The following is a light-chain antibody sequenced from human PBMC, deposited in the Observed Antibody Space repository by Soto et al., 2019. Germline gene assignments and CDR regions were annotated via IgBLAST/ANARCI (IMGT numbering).Light chain of an antibody. CDR3: QEYGSSRALT. V-gene: IGKV3-20*01. J-gene: IGKJ4*01. CDR2: GAS. CDR1: QSVSSSY. Sequence: EIVLTQSPGTLSLSPGERATLSCRASQSVSSSYLAWYQQKPGQAPRLLIYGASSRDTGIPDRFSGSGSGTDFNLTISGLEPEDFAVYYCQEYGSSRALTFGGGTKVEIK.